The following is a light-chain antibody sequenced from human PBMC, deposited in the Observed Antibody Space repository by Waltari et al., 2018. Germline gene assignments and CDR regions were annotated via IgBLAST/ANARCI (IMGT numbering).Light chain of an antibody. CDR3: QQYGSSPVT. J-gene: IGKJ1*01. CDR1: QSVISDS. CDR2: GAS. Sequence: EVVLTQSPDTLSLSPGERATLSCRASQSVISDSLAWYQHKRGQSPRLLIHGASSRAIGIPDRFSGSGSGTDFTLTISRLGPEDFAIYYCQQYGSSPVTFGQGTKVEIK. V-gene: IGKV3-20*01.